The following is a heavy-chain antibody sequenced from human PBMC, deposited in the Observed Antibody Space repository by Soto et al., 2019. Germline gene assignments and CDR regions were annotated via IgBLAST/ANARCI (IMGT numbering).Heavy chain of an antibody. J-gene: IGHJ4*02. Sequence: GGSLRLSCAASGFTFSSYDMHWVRQATGKGLEWVSAIGTAGDTYYPGSVKGRFTISRENAKNSLYLQMNSLRAEDTAVYYCARATYSGSYYPYFDYWGQGTLVTVSS. V-gene: IGHV3-13*01. CDR2: IGTAGDT. CDR1: GFTFSSYD. D-gene: IGHD1-26*01. CDR3: ARATYSGSYYPYFDY.